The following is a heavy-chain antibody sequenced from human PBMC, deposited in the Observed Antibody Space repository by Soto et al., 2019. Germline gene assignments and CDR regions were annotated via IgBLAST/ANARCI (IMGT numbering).Heavy chain of an antibody. Sequence: QVQLVQSGGELQRPGASVKVSCKTSGNTFSNYGITWVRQDPGQPLKWLVWISLYIDGTTYAQKFQGRVYMTTDTSTTTAYMELRSLRSDDTAVYYCARVVPGAEAWFGPWGEGTLVTVSS. CDR3: ARVVPGAEAWFGP. J-gene: IGHJ5*02. CDR2: ISLYIDGT. V-gene: IGHV1-18*01. CDR1: GNTFSNYG. D-gene: IGHD2-2*01.